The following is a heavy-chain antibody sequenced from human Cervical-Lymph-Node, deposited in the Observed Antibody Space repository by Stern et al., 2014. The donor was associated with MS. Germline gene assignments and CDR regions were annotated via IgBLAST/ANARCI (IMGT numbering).Heavy chain of an antibody. CDR2: ISWNSNNI. CDR3: AKDISERHYYFDS. CDR1: GFTFDECA. D-gene: IGHD3-16*02. J-gene: IGHJ4*02. Sequence: EVQLVESGGGSVQPGRSLRLSCAASGFTFDECAMHWVRQAPGKGLEWVSGISWNSNNIGYADSVRGRFTISRDNAKNSLYLQMNGLRPEDTALYYCAKDISERHYYFDSWGEGTLVTVSS. V-gene: IGHV3-9*01.